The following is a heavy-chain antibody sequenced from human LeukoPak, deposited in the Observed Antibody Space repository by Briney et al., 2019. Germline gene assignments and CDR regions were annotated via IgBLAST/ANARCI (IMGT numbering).Heavy chain of an antibody. D-gene: IGHD1-26*01. CDR2: ISSSSSTV. V-gene: IGHV3-48*04. CDR3: AREDGSSYYLDY. Sequence: GGSLRLSCAVSGFTFSTYSMNWARQAPGKGLEWVSYISSSSSTVYHADSVQGRFTISRDNAKNSLYLQMNSLRAEDTAVYFCAREDGSSYYLDYWGQGTLVTVSS. CDR1: GFTFSTYS. J-gene: IGHJ4*02.